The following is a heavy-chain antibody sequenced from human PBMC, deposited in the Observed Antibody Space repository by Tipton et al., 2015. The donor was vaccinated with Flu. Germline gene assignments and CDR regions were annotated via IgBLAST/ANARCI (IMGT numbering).Heavy chain of an antibody. Sequence: SLRLSCAASGFTVTSSYMGWVRQAPGKGLEWVPVIYGGGTTDYADSVKGRFTISRDKSKNALYLQMSSLRAEDTAVYYCARGPQVPVWPYYYGMDVWGQGTTVTVSS. CDR1: GFTVTSSY. D-gene: IGHD2-2*01. J-gene: IGHJ6*02. CDR3: ARGPQVPVWPYYYGMDV. V-gene: IGHV3-53*01. CDR2: IYGGGTT.